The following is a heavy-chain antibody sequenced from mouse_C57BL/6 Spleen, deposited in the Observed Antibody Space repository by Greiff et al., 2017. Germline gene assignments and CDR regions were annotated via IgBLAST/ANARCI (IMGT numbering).Heavy chain of an antibody. CDR1: GYTFTSYW. J-gene: IGHJ3*01. CDR3: ARYNGYSAWFAY. Sequence: QVQLQQPGAELVRPGSSVKLSCKASGYTFTSYWMHWVKQRPIQGLEWIGNIDPSDSETNYDQKFKDKATLTVDKSSSTAYMQLSSLTSEDSAVYYCARYNGYSAWFAYWGQGTLVTVSA. D-gene: IGHD2-3*01. CDR2: IDPSDSET. V-gene: IGHV1-52*01.